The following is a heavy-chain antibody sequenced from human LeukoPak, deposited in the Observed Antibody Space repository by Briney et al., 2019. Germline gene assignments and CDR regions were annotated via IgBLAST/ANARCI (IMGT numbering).Heavy chain of an antibody. CDR2: IYTSGST. CDR3: ARVAAAGYYYYMDV. J-gene: IGHJ6*03. V-gene: IGHV4-4*07. Sequence: SETLSLTCTVSDGSISSYYWSWIRQPAGKGLEWIGRIYTSGSTNYNPSLKSRVTMSVDTSKNQFSLKLSSVTAADTAVYYCARVAAAGYYYYMDVWGKGTTVTISS. CDR1: DGSISSYY. D-gene: IGHD6-13*01.